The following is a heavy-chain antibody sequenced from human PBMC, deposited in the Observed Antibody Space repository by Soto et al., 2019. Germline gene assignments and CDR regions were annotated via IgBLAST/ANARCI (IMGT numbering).Heavy chain of an antibody. J-gene: IGHJ6*02. CDR3: AITRRDGYNNYYYYYGMDV. CDR1: GFTFSSYN. Sequence: GGSLRLSCAASGFTFSSYNMNWVRQAPRKGLEWVSSISSSRSYIYYADSVKGRFTVSRDNAKNSLYLQMNSLRAEDTAVYYCAITRRDGYNNYYYYYGMDVWGQGITVTVSS. V-gene: IGHV3-21*01. CDR2: ISSSRSYI. D-gene: IGHD5-12*01.